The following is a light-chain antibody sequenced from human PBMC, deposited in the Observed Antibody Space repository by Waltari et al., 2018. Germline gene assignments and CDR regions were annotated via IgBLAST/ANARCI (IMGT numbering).Light chain of an antibody. CDR2: GAS. CDR1: QSVSSN. J-gene: IGKJ2*01. Sequence: EIVMTQSPATLSVSPGERATLYCRASQSVSSNLAWYQQKPGQAPRLLIYGASTRATGIPAGFSGSGSGTEFTLTISSLQSEDFAVYYCHQYENWPYTFGQGTKLEIK. V-gene: IGKV3-15*01. CDR3: HQYENWPYT.